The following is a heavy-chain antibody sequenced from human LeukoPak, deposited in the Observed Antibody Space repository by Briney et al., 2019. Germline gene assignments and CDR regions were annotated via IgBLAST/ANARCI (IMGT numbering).Heavy chain of an antibody. CDR2: IKSKTDGGTT. CDR3: TTSQQVGYDY. V-gene: IGHV3-15*01. D-gene: IGHD6-13*01. Sequence: GGSLRLSCAASGFTVSNNYMTWVRQAPGKGLEWDGRIKSKTDGGTTDYAAPVKGRFTISRDDSKNTLYLQMNSLKTEDTAVYYCTTSQQVGYDYWGQGTLVTVSS. J-gene: IGHJ4*02. CDR1: GFTVSNNY.